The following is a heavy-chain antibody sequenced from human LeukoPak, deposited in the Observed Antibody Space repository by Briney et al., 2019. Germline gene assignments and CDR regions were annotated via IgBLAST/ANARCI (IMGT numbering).Heavy chain of an antibody. CDR1: GYTFTSYG. CDR3: ARVFCGGDCYSGGNY. Sequence: ASVKVSCKASGYTFTSYGISWVRQAPGQGLEWMGWISAYNGNTNYAQKLQGRATMTTDTSTSTAYMELRSLRSDDTAVYYCARVFCGGDCYSGGNYWGQGTLVTVSS. V-gene: IGHV1-18*01. J-gene: IGHJ4*02. D-gene: IGHD2-21*02. CDR2: ISAYNGNT.